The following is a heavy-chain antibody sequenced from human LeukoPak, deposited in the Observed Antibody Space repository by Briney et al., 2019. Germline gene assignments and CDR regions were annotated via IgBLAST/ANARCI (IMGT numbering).Heavy chain of an antibody. D-gene: IGHD3-10*01. CDR1: GFTFSNYA. Sequence: GRSLRLSCTASGFTFSNYAMHWVRQAPGKGLEWVAVLSYDGSKKYYADSVKGRFTISRDNSKNTLYLQMSSLRDDDTAVYHCGRDWDAFRGVKIDYWGQETLVIVSS. V-gene: IGHV3-30-3*01. CDR2: LSYDGSKK. CDR3: GRDWDAFRGVKIDY. J-gene: IGHJ4*02.